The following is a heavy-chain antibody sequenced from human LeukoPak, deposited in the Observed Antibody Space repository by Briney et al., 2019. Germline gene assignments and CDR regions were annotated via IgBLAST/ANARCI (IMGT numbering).Heavy chain of an antibody. CDR2: IKSKTDGGTT. CDR3: TTVVRLGTSYYYYYMDV. D-gene: IGHD3-10*01. CDR1: GFTFSNAW. V-gene: IGHV3-15*01. Sequence: GGSLRLSCAASGFTFSNAWMSWVGQAPGKGLEWVGRIKSKTDGGTTDYAAPVKGRFTISRDDSKNTLYLQMNSLKTEDTAVYYCTTVVRLGTSYYYYYMDVWGKGTTVTISS. J-gene: IGHJ6*03.